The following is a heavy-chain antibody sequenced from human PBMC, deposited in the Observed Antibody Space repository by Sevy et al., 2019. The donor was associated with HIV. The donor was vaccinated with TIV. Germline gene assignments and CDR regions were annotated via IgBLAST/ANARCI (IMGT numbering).Heavy chain of an antibody. CDR3: AKAQLYSSGWWGGFQH. D-gene: IGHD6-19*01. Sequence: GGSLRLSCAASGLTFSSYAMSWVRQAPGKGLEWVSTISGSGGSTYYADSVKGRFTISRDNSKNTLYLQMNSLRAEDTAVYDCAKAQLYSSGWWGGFQHWGQGTLVTVSS. J-gene: IGHJ1*01. V-gene: IGHV3-23*01. CDR1: GLTFSSYA. CDR2: ISGSGGST.